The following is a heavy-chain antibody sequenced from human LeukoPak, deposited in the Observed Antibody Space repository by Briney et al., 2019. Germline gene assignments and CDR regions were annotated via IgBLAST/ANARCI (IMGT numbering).Heavy chain of an antibody. D-gene: IGHD1-26*01. V-gene: IGHV3-23*01. CDR3: AKDADSGSYYFDY. J-gene: IGHJ4*02. Sequence: PGGSLRLSCAASGFTFSSYGMSWVRQAPGKGLEWVSAISGSGGSTYYADSVKGRFTISRDNSKNPLYLQMNSLRAEDTAVYYCAKDADSGSYYFDYWGQGTLVTVSS. CDR2: ISGSGGST. CDR1: GFTFSSYG.